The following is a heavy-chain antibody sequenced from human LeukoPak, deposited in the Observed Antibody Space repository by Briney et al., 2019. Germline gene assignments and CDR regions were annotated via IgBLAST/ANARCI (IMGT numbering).Heavy chain of an antibody. CDR3: ARSPADGKARDYYYYYGMDV. V-gene: IGHV3-33*01. D-gene: IGHD6-19*01. J-gene: IGHJ6*04. Sequence: PGRSLRLSCAAPGFTFSSYGMHWVRQAPGKGLEWVAVIWYDGSNKYYADSVKGRFTISRDNSKNTLYLQMNSLRAEDTAVYYCARSPADGKARDYYYYYGMDVWGKGTTVTVSS. CDR1: GFTFSSYG. CDR2: IWYDGSNK.